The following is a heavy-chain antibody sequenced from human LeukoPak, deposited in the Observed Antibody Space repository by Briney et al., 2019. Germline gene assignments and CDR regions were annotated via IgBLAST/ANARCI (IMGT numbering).Heavy chain of an antibody. CDR1: GGSISSYY. CDR2: IYYSGST. D-gene: IGHD3-10*01. V-gene: IGHV4-59*01. J-gene: IGHJ4*02. Sequence: PSETLSLTCTVSGGSISSYYWSWIRQPPGKGLEWIGYIYYSGSTNYNPSLKSRVTVSVDTSKNQFSLKLSSVTAADTAVYYCARAEPKNYYASGSYYPHVVTPDYWGQGTLVTVSS. CDR3: ARAEPKNYYASGSYYPHVVTPDY.